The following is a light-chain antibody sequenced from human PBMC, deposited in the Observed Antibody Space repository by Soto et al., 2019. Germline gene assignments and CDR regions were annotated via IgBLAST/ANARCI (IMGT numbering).Light chain of an antibody. V-gene: IGKV3-20*01. CDR3: QLYDSSSWT. J-gene: IGKJ1*01. CDR1: QSVSNTY. CDR2: GAS. Sequence: EIVLTQSPGTLSLSPGERATLSCRASQSVSNTYLAWYQQKPGQAPRLVIYGASSRATGFPDRFSGSGSGTDFTLTISRLEPEDFAVYYCQLYDSSSWTFGQGTKVEI.